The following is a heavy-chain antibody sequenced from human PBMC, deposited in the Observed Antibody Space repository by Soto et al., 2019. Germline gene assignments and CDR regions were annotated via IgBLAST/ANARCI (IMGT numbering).Heavy chain of an antibody. D-gene: IGHD3-22*01. V-gene: IGHV1-69*06. CDR2: IIPIFGTA. CDR3: ANSQYYYDSSGYSPLNWFDP. CDR1: GGTFSSYA. Sequence: PSVKVSCKASGGTFSSYAISWVRQAPGQGLEWMGGIIPIFGTANYAQKFQGRVTITADKSTSTAYMELSSLRSEDTAVYYCANSQYYYDSSGYSPLNWFDPWGQGTLVTVSS. J-gene: IGHJ5*02.